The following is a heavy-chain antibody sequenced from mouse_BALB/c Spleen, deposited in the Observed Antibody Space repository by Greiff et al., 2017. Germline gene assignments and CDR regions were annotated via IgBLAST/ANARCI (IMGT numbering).Heavy chain of an antibody. CDR3: AVYGNYGGYYAMDY. Sequence: EVQRVESGAELVKPGASVKLSCTASGFNIKDTYMHWVKQRPEQGLEWIGRIDPANGNTKYDPKFQGKATITADTSSNTAYLQLSSLTSEDTAVYYCAVYGNYGGYYAMDYWGQGTSVTVSS. CDR1: GFNIKDTY. CDR2: IDPANGNT. V-gene: IGHV14-3*02. D-gene: IGHD2-1*01. J-gene: IGHJ4*01.